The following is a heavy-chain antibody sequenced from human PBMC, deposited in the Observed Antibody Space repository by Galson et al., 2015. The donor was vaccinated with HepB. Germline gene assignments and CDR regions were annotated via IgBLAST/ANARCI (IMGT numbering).Heavy chain of an antibody. CDR3: AADPRVPAAMNYYYYYGMDV. J-gene: IGHJ6*02. Sequence: SVKVSCKASGFTFTSSAMQWVRQARGQRLEWIGWIVVGSGNTNYAQKFQERVTITRDMSTSTAYMELSSLRSEDTAVYYCAADPRVPAAMNYYYYYGMDVWGQGTTVTVSS. CDR2: IVVGSGNT. V-gene: IGHV1-58*02. D-gene: IGHD2-2*01. CDR1: GFTFTSSA.